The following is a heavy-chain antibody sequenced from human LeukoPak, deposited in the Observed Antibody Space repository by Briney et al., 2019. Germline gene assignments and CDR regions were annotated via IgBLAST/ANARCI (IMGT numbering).Heavy chain of an antibody. CDR3: AKENPHNDY. CDR2: ISSSGDST. J-gene: IGHJ4*02. CDR1: GFTVSSNE. V-gene: IGHV3-23*01. Sequence: GGSLRLSCAASGFTVSSNEMSWVRQAPGRGLEWVSAISSSGDSTYYADSVKGRFTISRDNSKNTLYLQMNSLRAEDTALYYCAKENPHNDYWGQGTLVTVSS.